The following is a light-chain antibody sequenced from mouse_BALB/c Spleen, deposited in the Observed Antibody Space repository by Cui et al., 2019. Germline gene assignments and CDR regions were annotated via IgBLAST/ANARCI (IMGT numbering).Light chain of an antibody. CDR1: QDINSY. Sequence: DIKMTQSPSYMYASLGERVTITCKAGQDINSYLSWFQQKPGKSPKTLIYRANRLVDGVPSRFSGSGSGQDYSLTISSLEYEDMGIYYCLQYDEFPLTFGAGTKLELK. CDR3: LQYDEFPLT. V-gene: IGKV14-111*01. J-gene: IGKJ5*01. CDR2: RAN.